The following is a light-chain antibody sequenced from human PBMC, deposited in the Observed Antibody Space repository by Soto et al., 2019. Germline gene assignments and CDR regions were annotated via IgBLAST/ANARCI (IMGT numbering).Light chain of an antibody. V-gene: IGLV2-23*02. CDR2: EVS. Sequence: QSALTQPASVSGSPGQSITISCTGTSSDVRSYNFVSWYQQPPGKAPKLMIYEVSKRPSGVSNRFSGSKSGNTASLTISGLQAEDEADYYCCSYAGSRRVFGGGTKLTVL. J-gene: IGLJ2*01. CDR3: CSYAGSRRV. CDR1: SSDVRSYNF.